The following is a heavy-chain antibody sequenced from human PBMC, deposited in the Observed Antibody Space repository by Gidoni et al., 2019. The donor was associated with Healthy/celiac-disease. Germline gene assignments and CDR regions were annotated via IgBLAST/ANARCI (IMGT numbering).Heavy chain of an antibody. D-gene: IGHD3-16*01. CDR3: ARDLGDENNWFDP. CDR2: ISAYKGNT. Sequence: QVQLVQSGVEVKKPGASVKVFCQASGDTFTRYGISWVRQAPGPGLEWMGWISAYKGNTNYARKLQGRVTMTTDKSKSTAYMELRSLRAEDTAVYYCARDLGDENNWFDPWGQGTLVTVSS. V-gene: IGHV1-18*01. J-gene: IGHJ5*02. CDR1: GDTFTRYG.